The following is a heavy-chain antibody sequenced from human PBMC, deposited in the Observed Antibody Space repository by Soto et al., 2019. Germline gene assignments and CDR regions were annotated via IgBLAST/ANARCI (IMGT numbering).Heavy chain of an antibody. CDR3: ARSPRNYYALGSYSYFRH. CDR1: GYTFTSYD. CDR2: MNPNNGNT. D-gene: IGHD3-10*01. V-gene: IGHV1-8*01. Sequence: QVQLVQSGAEVKKPGASVKVSCKASGYTFTSYDISWVRQATGQGLEWMGWMNPNNGNTDYAPKFQGRVTMTMNPSIGTAYMELSSPRSEDTAVYYCARSPRNYYALGSYSYFRHWGQGTLVTVSS. J-gene: IGHJ1*01.